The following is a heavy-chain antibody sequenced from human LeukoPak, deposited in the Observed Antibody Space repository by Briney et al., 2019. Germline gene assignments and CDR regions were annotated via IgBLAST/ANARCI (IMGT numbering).Heavy chain of an antibody. CDR2: ISSSSSYI. V-gene: IGHV3-21*04. CDR1: GFTFSGYS. J-gene: IGHJ3*02. D-gene: IGHD4-17*01. CDR3: ARDGPYGVRENDAFDI. Sequence: PGGSLRLSCAASGFTFSGYSMNWVRQAPGKGLEWVSSISSSSSYIYYADSVEGRFTISRDNAKNSLYLQMNSLRAEDTAVYYCARDGPYGVRENDAFDIWGQGTMVTVSS.